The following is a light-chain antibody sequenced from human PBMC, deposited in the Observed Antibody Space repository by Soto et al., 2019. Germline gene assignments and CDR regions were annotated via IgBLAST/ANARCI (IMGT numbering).Light chain of an antibody. J-gene: IGKJ2*01. CDR2: GAS. CDR3: QQYGSSPHT. Sequence: EIVLTQSPGTLSLSPGERATLSCRASQSVSSSYLAWYQHKPGQAPRLLIYGASSRATGIPDRFSGSGSGTDFTLTISRLEPEDFAVYYCQQYGSSPHTFGQGTNLEIQ. V-gene: IGKV3-20*01. CDR1: QSVSSSY.